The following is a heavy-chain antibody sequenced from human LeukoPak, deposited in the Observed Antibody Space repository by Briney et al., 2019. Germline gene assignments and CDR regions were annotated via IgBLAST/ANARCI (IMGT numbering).Heavy chain of an antibody. D-gene: IGHD5-18*01. V-gene: IGHV4-38-2*02. CDR2: IYYSGST. J-gene: IGHJ3*02. CDR3: ARHWRTAWIQLWSTGDALDI. Sequence: SETLSLTCTVSGYSISSGYYWGWIRQPPGKGLEWIGSIYYSGSTYYHPSLKSRVTISGDTSKNQFTLKLSSVTAADTAVYYCARHWRTAWIQLWSTGDALDIWGQRTMVTVSS. CDR1: GYSISSGYY.